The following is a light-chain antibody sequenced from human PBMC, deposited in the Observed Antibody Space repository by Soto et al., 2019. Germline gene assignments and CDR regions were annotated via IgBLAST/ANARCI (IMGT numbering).Light chain of an antibody. CDR3: ETWDINTHVV. Sequence: QPALTLSSSASASLGSSVKLTCTLSSGHSTYIIAWHQQQPGKAPRYLMKLEGSGSYNKGSGVPDRFSGSSSGADRYLTISNLQFEDEADYYCETWDINTHVVFGGGTKLTVL. V-gene: IGLV4-60*02. CDR2: LEGSGSY. J-gene: IGLJ2*01. CDR1: SGHSTYI.